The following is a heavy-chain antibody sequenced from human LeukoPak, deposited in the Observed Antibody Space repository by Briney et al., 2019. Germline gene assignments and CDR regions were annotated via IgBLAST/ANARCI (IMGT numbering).Heavy chain of an antibody. CDR1: GFTFSSYW. V-gene: IGHV3-7*01. D-gene: IGHD2-15*01. CDR2: IKQDGSEK. CDR3: ARKDCSGGSCYSDY. J-gene: IGHJ4*02. Sequence: HPGGSLRLSRAASGFTFSSYWMSWVRQAPGKGLEWVANIKQDGSEKYYVDSVKGRFTISRDNAKNSLYLQMNSLRAEDTAVYYCARKDCSGGSCYSDYWGQGTLVTVSS.